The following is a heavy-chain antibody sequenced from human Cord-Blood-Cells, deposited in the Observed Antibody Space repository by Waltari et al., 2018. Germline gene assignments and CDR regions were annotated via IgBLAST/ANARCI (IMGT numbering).Heavy chain of an antibody. V-gene: IGHV1-69*01. Sequence: QVQLVQSGAAVKKPGSSVKVSCKASGGTFSSYAISWVRQAPGQGLEWMGGIIPIFGTANYAQKFQGRVTITADESTSTAYMELSSLRSEDTAVYYCASGYYDSSGYYYENYAFDIWGQGTMVTVSS. CDR1: GGTFSSYA. CDR3: ASGYYDSSGYYYENYAFDI. D-gene: IGHD3-22*01. J-gene: IGHJ3*02. CDR2: IIPIFGTA.